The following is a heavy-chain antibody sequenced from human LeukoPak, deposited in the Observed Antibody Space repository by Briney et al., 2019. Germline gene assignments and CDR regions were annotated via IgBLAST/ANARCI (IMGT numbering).Heavy chain of an antibody. CDR2: IYYSGSA. Sequence: SETLSLTCTVSGGSISSYYWSWIRQPPGKGLEWIGYIYYSGSANYNPSLKSRVTISVDTSKNQFSLKLSSVTAADTAVYYCARGVYSYGIDYWGQGTLVTVSS. CDR3: ARGVYSYGIDY. D-gene: IGHD5-18*01. V-gene: IGHV4-59*01. CDR1: GGSISSYY. J-gene: IGHJ4*02.